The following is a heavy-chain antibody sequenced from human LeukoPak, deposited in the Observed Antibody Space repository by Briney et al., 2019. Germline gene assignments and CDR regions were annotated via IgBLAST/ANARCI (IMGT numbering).Heavy chain of an antibody. CDR3: ARGGGYARQIGY. V-gene: IGHV4-59*01. D-gene: IGHD5-12*01. CDR1: GGSISSYY. Sequence: SETLSLTCTVSGGSISSYYWSWIRQPPGKGLEWIGYIYYSGSTNYNPSLKSRVTISVDTSKNQCSLKLSSVTAAGAAVYDCARGGGYARQIGYWGQGALVTVSS. J-gene: IGHJ4*02. CDR2: IYYSGST.